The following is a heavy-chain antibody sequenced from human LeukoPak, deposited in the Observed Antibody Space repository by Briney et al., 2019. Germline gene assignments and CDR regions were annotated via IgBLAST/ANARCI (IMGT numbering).Heavy chain of an antibody. D-gene: IGHD2-21*02. Sequence: GGSLRLSCAASGFTFDDYAMHWVRQAPGKDLEWVSGISYNSDTIAYADSVKGRFTISRDNAKNSLYLQMNSLRAEDTALYYCAKDYCGGDCYSGWYFDLWGRGTLVTVSS. J-gene: IGHJ2*01. V-gene: IGHV3-9*01. CDR2: ISYNSDTI. CDR1: GFTFDDYA. CDR3: AKDYCGGDCYSGWYFDL.